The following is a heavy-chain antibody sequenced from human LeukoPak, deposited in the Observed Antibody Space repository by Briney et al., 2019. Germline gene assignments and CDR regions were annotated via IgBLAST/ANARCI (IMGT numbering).Heavy chain of an antibody. CDR1: GGSISHYY. Sequence: PSETLSLTCTVSGGSISHYYWSWIRQPPGKGLEWIGYIYYRGSTNYNPSLKSRVTFSVDTSKNQFSLKLNSVTAADTAVYYCARGGDYGDLRYFDYWGQGTLVTVSS. CDR2: IYYRGST. V-gene: IGHV4-59*01. CDR3: ARGGDYGDLRYFDY. J-gene: IGHJ4*02. D-gene: IGHD4-17*01.